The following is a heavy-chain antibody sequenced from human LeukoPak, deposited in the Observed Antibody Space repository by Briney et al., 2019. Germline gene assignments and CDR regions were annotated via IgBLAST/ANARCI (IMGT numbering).Heavy chain of an antibody. CDR3: ARALNYYDSSGYYSEYYFDY. CDR2: IYYSGST. Sequence: SETLSLTCTVSGGSISSGGYYWSWIRQHPGKGLEWIGYIYYSGSTYYNPSLKSRVTISVDTSKNQFSLKLSSVTAADTAAYYCARALNYYDSSGYYSEYYFDYWGQGTWSPSPQ. CDR1: GGSISSGGYY. V-gene: IGHV4-31*03. D-gene: IGHD3-22*01. J-gene: IGHJ4*02.